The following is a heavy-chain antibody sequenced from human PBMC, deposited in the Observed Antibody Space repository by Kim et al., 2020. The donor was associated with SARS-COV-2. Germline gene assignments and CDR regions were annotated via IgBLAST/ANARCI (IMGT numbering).Heavy chain of an antibody. J-gene: IGHJ4*02. Sequence: GGSLRLSCAASGFTFDDYAMHWVRQAPGKGLEWVSGISWNSGSIGYADSVKGRFTISRDNAKNSLYLQMNSLRAEDTALYYCAKDSYYDSSGSFDYWGQGTLVTVSS. CDR2: ISWNSGSI. V-gene: IGHV3-9*01. D-gene: IGHD3-22*01. CDR3: AKDSYYDSSGSFDY. CDR1: GFTFDDYA.